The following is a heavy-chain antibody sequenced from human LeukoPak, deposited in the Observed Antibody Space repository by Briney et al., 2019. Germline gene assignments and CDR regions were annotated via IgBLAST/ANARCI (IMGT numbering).Heavy chain of an antibody. CDR3: AKVADYYDSSGRFTYYFDY. CDR2: LSYDGTFK. Sequence: GGSLRLSCAASGFTFRSYEMHWVRQAPGKGLEWVVVLSYDGTFKYYADSVKGRFTISRDNSRDTLYLQMNSLRAEDTAVYYCAKVADYYDSSGRFTYYFDYWGQGTLVTVSS. J-gene: IGHJ4*02. V-gene: IGHV3-30*18. D-gene: IGHD3-22*01. CDR1: GFTFRSYE.